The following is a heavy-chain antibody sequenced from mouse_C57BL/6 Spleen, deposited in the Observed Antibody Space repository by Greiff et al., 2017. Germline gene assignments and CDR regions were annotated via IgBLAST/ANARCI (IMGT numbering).Heavy chain of an antibody. D-gene: IGHD2-1*01. CDR3: AKGGVYFSYFDY. V-gene: IGHV7-3*03. Sequence: EVQLQASGGGLVQPGGSLSLSCAASGFTFTDYYMSWVRQPPGKALEWLGFIRNKANGYTTEYSASVKGRFTISRDNSQSILYLQMNALRAEYSATYYCAKGGVYFSYFDYWGQGTTLTVSS. CDR2: IRNKANGYTT. J-gene: IGHJ2*01. CDR1: GFTFTDYY.